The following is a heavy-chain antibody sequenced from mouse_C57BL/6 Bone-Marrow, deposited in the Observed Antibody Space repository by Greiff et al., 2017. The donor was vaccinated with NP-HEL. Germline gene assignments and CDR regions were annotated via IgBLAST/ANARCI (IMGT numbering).Heavy chain of an antibody. V-gene: IGHV1-61*01. J-gene: IGHJ4*01. Sequence: QVQLQQPGAELVRPGSSVKLSCKASGYTFTSYWMDWVKQRPGQGLEWIGNIYPSDSETHYNQKFKDKATLTVDKSSSTAYMQLSSLTSEDSAVYYCARGDGSSLPYYAMDYWGQGTSVTVSS. D-gene: IGHD1-1*01. CDR1: GYTFTSYW. CDR3: ARGDGSSLPYYAMDY. CDR2: IYPSDSET.